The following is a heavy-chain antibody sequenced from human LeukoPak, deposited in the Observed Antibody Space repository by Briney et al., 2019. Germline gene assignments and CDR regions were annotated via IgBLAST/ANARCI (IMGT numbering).Heavy chain of an antibody. J-gene: IGHJ4*02. CDR3: ATSLYSGTKLDY. CDR1: GFTYSNYW. CDR2: INSDATST. V-gene: IGHV3-74*01. Sequence: GGSLRLSCAASGFTYSNYWMHWVRPTPGKGLVWVSRINSDATSTSYADSVKGRFTISRDRAKNTLYLQMNGLRADDTAVYYCATSLYSGTKLDYWGQGTLVTVSS. D-gene: IGHD1-26*01.